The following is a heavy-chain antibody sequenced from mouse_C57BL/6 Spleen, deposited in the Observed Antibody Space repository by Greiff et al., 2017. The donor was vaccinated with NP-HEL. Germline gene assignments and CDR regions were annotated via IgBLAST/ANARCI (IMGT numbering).Heavy chain of an antibody. V-gene: IGHV5-17*01. Sequence: EVKLVESGGGLVKPGGSLKLSCAASGFTFSDYGMHWVRQAPEKGLEWVAYISSGSSTIYYADTVKGRFTISRDNAKNTLFLQMTSLRSEDTAMYYCARITTVVAPMDYWGQGTSVTVSS. CDR2: ISSGSSTI. D-gene: IGHD1-1*01. CDR3: ARITTVVAPMDY. J-gene: IGHJ4*01. CDR1: GFTFSDYG.